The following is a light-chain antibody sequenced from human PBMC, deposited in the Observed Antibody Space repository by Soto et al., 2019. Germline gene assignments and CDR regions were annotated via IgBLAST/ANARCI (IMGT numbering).Light chain of an antibody. J-gene: IGKJ4*01. V-gene: IGKV3-11*01. CDR3: QQRSVWPLT. Sequence: LTQFPATLSLSLGDGATLSCRASQTVSSYLAWYQQKRGQAPRLLIYDSSTRATGIPARFSGSGSGTDFSLIISSLEPEDFAVYYCQQRSVWPLTFGGGTKVDIK. CDR2: DSS. CDR1: QTVSSY.